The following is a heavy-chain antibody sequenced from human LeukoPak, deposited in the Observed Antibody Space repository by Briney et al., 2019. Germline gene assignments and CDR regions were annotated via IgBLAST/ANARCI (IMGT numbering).Heavy chain of an antibody. Sequence: PSETLSLTCVVSGGSISSRNWWSWVRQPPGKGLEWIGSLYYSGNTFYNPSLKSRVTISVDTSKKQFSLKLNSVTAADTAVYYCARSGTVTTSAEYFQHWGQGTLVTVSS. CDR3: ARSGTVTTSAEYFQH. J-gene: IGHJ1*01. CDR1: GGSISSRNW. V-gene: IGHV4-4*02. CDR2: LYYSGNT. D-gene: IGHD4-17*01.